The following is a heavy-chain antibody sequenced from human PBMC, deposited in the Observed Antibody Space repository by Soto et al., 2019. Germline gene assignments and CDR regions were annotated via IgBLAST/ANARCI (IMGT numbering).Heavy chain of an antibody. D-gene: IGHD2-15*01. Sequence: QVQLVESGGGVVQPGRSLRLSCAASGFTFSSYGMHWVRQAPGKGLEWVAVIWYDGSNKYYADSVKGRFTISRDNSKNTLYLQMNSMRAEDTAVYYCERGGGNEARYFDLWGRGTLVTVSS. CDR2: IWYDGSNK. CDR3: ERGGGNEARYFDL. CDR1: GFTFSSYG. V-gene: IGHV3-33*01. J-gene: IGHJ2*01.